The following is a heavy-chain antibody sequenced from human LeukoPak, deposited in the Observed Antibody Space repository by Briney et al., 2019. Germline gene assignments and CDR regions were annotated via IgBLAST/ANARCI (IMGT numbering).Heavy chain of an antibody. J-gene: IGHJ4*02. CDR3: ARGHDYDSSVAY. D-gene: IGHD3-22*01. CDR1: GFTVSSNY. V-gene: IGHV3-66*01. CDR2: IYSGGST. Sequence: GGSLRLSCAASGFTVSSNYMSWVRQAPGKGLEWVSVIYSGGSTYYAASVKGGFTISRDNSKNTVDLQMNSLRAEDTAVYYCARGHDYDSSVAYWGQGTLVTVSS.